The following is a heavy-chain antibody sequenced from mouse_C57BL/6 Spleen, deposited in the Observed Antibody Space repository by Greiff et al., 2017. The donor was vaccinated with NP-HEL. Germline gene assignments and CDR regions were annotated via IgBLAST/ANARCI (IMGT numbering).Heavy chain of an antibody. CDR2: INPGSGGT. CDR1: GYAFTNYL. CDR3: ARRDWDVGYAMDY. V-gene: IGHV1-54*01. Sequence: VQLQESGAELVRPGTSVKVSCKASGYAFTNYLIEWVKQRPGQGLEWIGVINPGSGGTNYNEKFKGKATLTADKSSSTAYMQLSSLTSEDSAVYFCARRDWDVGYAMDYWGQRTSVTVSS. D-gene: IGHD4-1*01. J-gene: IGHJ4*01.